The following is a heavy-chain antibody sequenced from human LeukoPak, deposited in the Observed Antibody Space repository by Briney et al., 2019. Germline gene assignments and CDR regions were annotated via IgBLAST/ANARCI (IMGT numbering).Heavy chain of an antibody. D-gene: IGHD1-26*01. J-gene: IGHJ3*02. Sequence: ASVRVSCKASVYTFTAHYIHWVRQAPGQGLAWMGWINPHSGGTNYAQKFQGRVTMTRDTSISVVYMELSSLRSDGTGVYYCAREGWELLRAFDIWGQGTMVTVSS. CDR1: VYTFTAHY. V-gene: IGHV1-2*02. CDR2: INPHSGGT. CDR3: AREGWELLRAFDI.